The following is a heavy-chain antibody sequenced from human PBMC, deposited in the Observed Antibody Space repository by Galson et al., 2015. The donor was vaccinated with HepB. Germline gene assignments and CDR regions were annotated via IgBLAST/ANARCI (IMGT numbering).Heavy chain of an antibody. CDR3: ATDRRIAAAGTGQKGWFDP. CDR1: GFTFSAYA. Sequence: SLRLSCAASGFTFSAYAMHWVRQAPGKGPEWVAVITYDGSKQNYAESVKGRFTISRDNSKNTLYLQMNSLRTEDTAVYSCATDRRIAAAGTGQKGWFDPWGQGTLVIVSS. V-gene: IGHV3-30-3*01. D-gene: IGHD6-13*01. CDR2: ITYDGSKQ. J-gene: IGHJ5*02.